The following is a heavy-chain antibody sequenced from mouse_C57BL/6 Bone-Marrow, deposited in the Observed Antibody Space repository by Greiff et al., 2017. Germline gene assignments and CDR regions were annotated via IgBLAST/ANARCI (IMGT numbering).Heavy chain of an antibody. CDR2: IYPRSGNT. J-gene: IGHJ2*01. Sequence: QVQLKESGAELARPGASVKLSCKASGYTFTSYGISWVKQRTGQGLEWIGEIYPRSGNTYYNEKFKGKATLTADKSSSTAYMELRSLTSEDSAVYFCAKVYSNPFDYWGQGTTLTVSS. CDR3: AKVYSNPFDY. D-gene: IGHD2-5*01. CDR1: GYTFTSYG. V-gene: IGHV1-81*01.